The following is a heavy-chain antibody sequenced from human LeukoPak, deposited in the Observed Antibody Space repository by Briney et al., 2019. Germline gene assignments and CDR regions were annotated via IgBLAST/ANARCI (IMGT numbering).Heavy chain of an antibody. D-gene: IGHD3-10*01. J-gene: IGHJ4*02. CDR2: VDPEDGET. Sequence: ASVKVSCKVSGYTFTDYYMHWVQQAPGKGLEWMGLVDPEDGETIYAEKFQGRVTITADTSTDTVYMELSSLRSEDTAVYYCATEVVVRVRGVTYLDYWGQGTLVTVSS. CDR3: ATEVVVRVRGVTYLDY. V-gene: IGHV1-69-2*01. CDR1: GYTFTDYY.